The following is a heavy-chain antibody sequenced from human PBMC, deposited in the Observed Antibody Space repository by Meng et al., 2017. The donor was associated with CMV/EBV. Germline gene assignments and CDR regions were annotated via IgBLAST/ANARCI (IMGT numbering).Heavy chain of an antibody. CDR1: GFTFGDYA. D-gene: IGHD2-2*02. V-gene: IGHV3-30-3*01. J-gene: IGHJ6*02. Sequence: GGSLRLSCTASGFTFGDYAMSWVRQAPGKGLEWVAVISYDGSNKYYADSVKGRFTISRDNSKNTLYLQMNSLRAEDTAVYYCARRESTSCYRSCGMDVWGQGTTVTVSS. CDR2: ISYDGSNK. CDR3: ARRESTSCYRSCGMDV.